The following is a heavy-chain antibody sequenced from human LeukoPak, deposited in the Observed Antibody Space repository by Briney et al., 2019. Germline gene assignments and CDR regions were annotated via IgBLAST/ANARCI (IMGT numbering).Heavy chain of an antibody. CDR2: IYYSGST. V-gene: IGHV4-39*07. J-gene: IGHJ3*02. D-gene: IGHD5-24*01. Sequence: SETLSLTCTVSGGSISSSSYYWGWIRQPPGKGLEWIGSIYYSGSTYYNPSLKSRVTISVDTSKNQFSLKLSSVTAADTAVYYCARSRRDGSLDGAFDIWGQGTMVTVSS. CDR1: GGSISSSSYY. CDR3: ARSRRDGSLDGAFDI.